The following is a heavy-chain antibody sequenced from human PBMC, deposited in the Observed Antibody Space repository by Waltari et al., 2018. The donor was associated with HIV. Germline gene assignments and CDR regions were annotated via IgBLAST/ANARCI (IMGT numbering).Heavy chain of an antibody. Sequence: QVRLHQWGAGLLKPSETLSLTCAVYGGSFSGYSWSWIRQSPAKGLEWIGEISHGRRATYNPSLKSRATISEDTSKNQFSLKLTSVTAADTAVYYCARWCWGYNGICEAFDIWGQGTMVTVSS. V-gene: IGHV4-34*01. CDR1: GGSFSGYS. J-gene: IGHJ3*02. CDR2: ISHGRRA. CDR3: ARWCWGYNGICEAFDI. D-gene: IGHD1-20*01.